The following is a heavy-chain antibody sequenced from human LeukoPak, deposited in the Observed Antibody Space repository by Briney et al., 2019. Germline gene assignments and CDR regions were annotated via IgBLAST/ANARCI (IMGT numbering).Heavy chain of an antibody. J-gene: IGHJ5*02. CDR2: IYYSGST. Sequence: PSETLSLTCTVSGGSISSSSYYWGWIRQPPGKGLEWIGSIYYSGSTYYNPSLKSRVTISVDTSKNQFFLKLSSVTAADTAVYYCARLGYCSSTSCDWFDPWGQGTLVTVSS. CDR1: GGSISSSSYY. V-gene: IGHV4-39*01. CDR3: ARLGYCSSTSCDWFDP. D-gene: IGHD2-2*01.